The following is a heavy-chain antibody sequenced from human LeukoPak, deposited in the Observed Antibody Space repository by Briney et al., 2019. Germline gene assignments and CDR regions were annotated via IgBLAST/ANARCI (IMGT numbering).Heavy chain of an antibody. V-gene: IGHV3-66*01. CDR1: EFSVGSNY. CDR3: ARAGRYYYDSSGYFYDAFDI. CDR2: IYSVVST. D-gene: IGHD3-22*01. J-gene: IGHJ3*02. Sequence: GGSLGLSCAAPEFSVGSNYITLVRQAPGQGLESVSLIYSVVSTYYADSVKGRFTISRDNSKSTLYIQMNSLRAEDTAVYYCARAGRYYYDSSGYFYDAFDIWVQGTMVTVSS.